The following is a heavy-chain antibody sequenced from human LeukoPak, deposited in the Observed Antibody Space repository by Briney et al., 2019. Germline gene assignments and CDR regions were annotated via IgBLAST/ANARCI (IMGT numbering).Heavy chain of an antibody. CDR3: AKAYSDWLYYFDY. CDR1: GFTFSSYA. V-gene: IGHV3-23*01. Sequence: GGSLRLSCAASGFTFSSYAMSWVRQAPGNGLEWVSAISGSGGSTYYADSVKGRFTISRDNSKNTLYLQMNSLRAEDTAVYYCAKAYSDWLYYFDYWGQGTLVTVSS. D-gene: IGHD3-9*01. CDR2: ISGSGGST. J-gene: IGHJ4*02.